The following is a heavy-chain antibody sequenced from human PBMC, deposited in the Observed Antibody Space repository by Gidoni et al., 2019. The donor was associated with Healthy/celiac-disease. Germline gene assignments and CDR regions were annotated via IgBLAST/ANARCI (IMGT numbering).Heavy chain of an antibody. CDR3: AKDEDESGSYYNGGMDV. V-gene: IGHV3-9*01. CDR1: GFTFDDSA. CDR2: ISWNSGSI. J-gene: IGHJ6*02. D-gene: IGHD1-26*01. Sequence: EVQLVESGGGLVQPGRSLRLSCAASGFTFDDSAMHWVRQAPGKGLEWVSGISWNSGSIGYADSVKGRFTISRDNAKNSLYLQMNSLRAEDTALYYCAKDEDESGSYYNGGMDVWGQGTTVTVSS.